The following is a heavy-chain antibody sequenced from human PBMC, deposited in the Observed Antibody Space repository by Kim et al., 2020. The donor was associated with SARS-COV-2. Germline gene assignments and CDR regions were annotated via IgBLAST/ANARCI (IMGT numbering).Heavy chain of an antibody. CDR2: IYDSGST. CDR3: SRRAGGSHLSNFDY. J-gene: IGHJ4*02. V-gene: IGHV4-39*01. CDR1: GGSVSSSSYY. D-gene: IGHD1-26*01. Sequence: SETLSLTCTVSGGSVSSSSYYWGWIRQRPGKGLEWIGSIYDSGSTYYNPSLKSRVTISVDTSKSMFSLKLSSVTAADMDVYCCSRRAGGSHLSNFDYWGQGTLVTVSS.